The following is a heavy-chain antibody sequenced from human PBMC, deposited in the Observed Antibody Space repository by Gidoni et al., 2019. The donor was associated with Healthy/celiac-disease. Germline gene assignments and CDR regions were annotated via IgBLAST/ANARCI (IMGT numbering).Heavy chain of an antibody. V-gene: IGHV3-30*18. D-gene: IGHD3-3*01. Sequence: QVQLVESGGGVVQPGRSLRLSCAASGFTFSSYGMHWVRQDPGKGLEWVAVISYDGSNKYYADSVKGRFTISRDNSKNTLYLQMNSLRAEDTAVYYCAKGYYDSAEGFYYGMDVWGQGTTVTVSS. CDR3: AKGYYDSAEGFYYGMDV. CDR1: GFTFSSYG. CDR2: ISYDGSNK. J-gene: IGHJ6*02.